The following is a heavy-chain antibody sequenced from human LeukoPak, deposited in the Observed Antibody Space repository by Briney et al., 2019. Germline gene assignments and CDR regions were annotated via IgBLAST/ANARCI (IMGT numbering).Heavy chain of an antibody. CDR3: AKEYYYDSSGYYWLPDY. Sequence: GGSLRLSCAASGFTFSSYAMSWVRQAPGKGLEWXSXISGSGGSTYYADSVKGRFTISRDNSKNTLYLQMNSLRAEDTAVYYCAKEYYYDSSGYYWLPDYWGQGTLVTVSS. CDR2: ISGSGGST. V-gene: IGHV3-23*01. J-gene: IGHJ4*02. D-gene: IGHD3-22*01. CDR1: GFTFSSYA.